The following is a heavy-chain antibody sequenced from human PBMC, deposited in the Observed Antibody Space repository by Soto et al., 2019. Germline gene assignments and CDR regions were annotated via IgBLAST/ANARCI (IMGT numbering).Heavy chain of an antibody. J-gene: IGHJ6*02. CDR3: ARDSGYDPDYYYYYGMDV. CDR1: GGTFSSYT. V-gene: IGHV1-69*02. CDR2: IIPILGIA. D-gene: IGHD5-12*01. Sequence: QVQLVQSGAEVKKPGSSVKVSCKASGGTFSSYTISWVRQAPGQGLEWMGRIIPILGIANYAQKFQGRVTITADKSTSTAYMELSSLRSEDTAGYYCARDSGYDPDYYYYYGMDVWGQGTTVTVSS.